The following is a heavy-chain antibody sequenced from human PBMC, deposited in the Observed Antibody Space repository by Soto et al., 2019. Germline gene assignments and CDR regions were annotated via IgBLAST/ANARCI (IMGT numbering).Heavy chain of an antibody. D-gene: IGHD3-22*01. CDR2: IYPGDSDT. V-gene: IGHV5-51*01. J-gene: IGHJ3*02. CDR1: GYSFTSYW. Sequence: GESLKISCKGSGYSFTSYWIGWARQMPGKGLEWMGIIYPGDSDTRYSPSFQGQVTISADKSISTAYLQWSSLKASDTAMYYCARAPHYYDSSGYAFDIWGQGTMVTVSS. CDR3: ARAPHYYDSSGYAFDI.